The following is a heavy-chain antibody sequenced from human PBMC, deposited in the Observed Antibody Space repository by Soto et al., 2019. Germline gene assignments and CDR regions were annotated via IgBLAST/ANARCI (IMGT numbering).Heavy chain of an antibody. V-gene: IGHV4-59*08. CDR1: GGSISSYY. CDR3: ARHSYHPDSGRSFHLDY. J-gene: IGHJ4*02. CDR2: IYYSGST. D-gene: IGHD5-12*01. Sequence: SETLSLTCTVSGGSISSYYWSWIRQPPGKGPEWIGYIYYSGSTNYNPSLKSRVTISVDTSKNQFSLKLSSVTAADTAVYYCARHSYHPDSGRSFHLDYWGQGTLVTVSS.